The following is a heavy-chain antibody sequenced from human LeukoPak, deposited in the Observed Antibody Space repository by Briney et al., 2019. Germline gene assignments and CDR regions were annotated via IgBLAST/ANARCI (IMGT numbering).Heavy chain of an antibody. V-gene: IGHV1-69*13. Sequence: SVKVSCKASGGTFSSYAISWVRQAPGQGLEWMGGIIPIFGTANYAQKFQGRVTTTADESTSTAYMELSSLRSEDTAVYYCASPTLYGDYAGEYYFDYWGQGTLVTVSS. CDR2: IIPIFGTA. CDR1: GGTFSSYA. CDR3: ASPTLYGDYAGEYYFDY. D-gene: IGHD4-17*01. J-gene: IGHJ4*02.